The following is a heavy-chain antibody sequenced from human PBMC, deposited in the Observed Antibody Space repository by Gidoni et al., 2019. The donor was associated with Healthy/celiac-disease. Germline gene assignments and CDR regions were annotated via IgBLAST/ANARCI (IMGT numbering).Heavy chain of an antibody. CDR3: AREGYYYGSGSYFDYYYGMDV. CDR2: IWYDGSNK. Sequence: QVQLVASGGGVVQPGRSLRLSCAASGFTFSSSVMPWVRQGPGKGVEWGAVIWYDGSNKYYEDAVKGRFTISRDNSKNTLYLQMNSLRAEDTAVYYCAREGYYYGSGSYFDYYYGMDVWGQGTTVTVSS. V-gene: IGHV3-33*01. J-gene: IGHJ6*02. D-gene: IGHD3-10*01. CDR1: GFTFSSSV.